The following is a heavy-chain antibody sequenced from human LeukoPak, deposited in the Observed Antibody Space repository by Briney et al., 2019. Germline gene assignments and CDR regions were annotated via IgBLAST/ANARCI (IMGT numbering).Heavy chain of an antibody. V-gene: IGHV3-30*18. CDR2: ISYDGSNK. CDR3: AKDDRRDSGYVHYYYYYGMDV. CDR1: GFTFSSYG. J-gene: IGHJ6*02. Sequence: GGSLRLSCAASGFTFSSYGMHWVRQAPGKGLEWVAVISYDGSNKYYADSVEGRFTISRDNSKNTLYLQMNSLRAEDTAVYYCAKDDRRDSGYVHYYYYYGMDVWGQGTTVTVSS. D-gene: IGHD5-12*01.